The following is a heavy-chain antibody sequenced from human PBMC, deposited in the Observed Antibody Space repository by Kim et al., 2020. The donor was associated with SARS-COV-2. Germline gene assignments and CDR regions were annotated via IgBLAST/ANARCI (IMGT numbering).Heavy chain of an antibody. Sequence: KYSVAPVKGRVPITRNNAKTSLYLQMNSLRAEDTAVYYCSSSGYYGFMDVWGQGTTVTVSS. CDR2: K. D-gene: IGHD3-22*01. V-gene: IGHV3-7*01. J-gene: IGHJ6*02. CDR3: SSSGYYGFMDV.